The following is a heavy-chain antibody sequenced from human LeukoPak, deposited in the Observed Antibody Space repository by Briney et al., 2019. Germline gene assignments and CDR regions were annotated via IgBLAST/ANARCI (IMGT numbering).Heavy chain of an antibody. D-gene: IGHD4-17*01. CDR1: GFTFSSYG. V-gene: IGHV3-30*18. J-gene: IGHJ4*02. Sequence: PGGSLRLSCAASGFTFSSYGMHWVRQAPGKGLEWVAVISYDGSNKYYADSVKGRFTISRDNSKNTLYLQMNSPRAEDTAVYYCAKPREDYGDIHSGYFDYWGQGTLVTVSS. CDR3: AKPREDYGDIHSGYFDY. CDR2: ISYDGSNK.